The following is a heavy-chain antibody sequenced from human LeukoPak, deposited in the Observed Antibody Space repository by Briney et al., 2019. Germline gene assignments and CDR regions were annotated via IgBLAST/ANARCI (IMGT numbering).Heavy chain of an antibody. CDR3: ARDGDNHYDSSGFYMFYFDY. J-gene: IGHJ4*02. CDR2: ISGSGGST. CDR1: GFTFSSYA. D-gene: IGHD3-22*01. V-gene: IGHV3-23*01. Sequence: AGGSLRLSCAASGFTFSSYAMSWVRQAPGKGLEWVSAISGSGGSTYYADSVKGRFTISRDNSKNTLYLQMNSLRAEDTAVYYCARDGDNHYDSSGFYMFYFDYWGQGTLVTVSS.